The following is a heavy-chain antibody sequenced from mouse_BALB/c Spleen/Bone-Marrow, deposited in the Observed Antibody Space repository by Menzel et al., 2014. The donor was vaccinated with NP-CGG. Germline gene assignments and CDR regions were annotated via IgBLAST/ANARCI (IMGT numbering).Heavy chain of an antibody. D-gene: IGHD2-12*01. Sequence: QVQLQQPGAELVKPGASVKLSCKASGYTFXSYWVHWVKQRPGQGLEWIGEINPSNGRTNYNEKFKIKATLTVDKSSSTAHMQLSSLTSEDSAVYYCASYRGAYWGQGTLVTVSA. V-gene: IGHV1S81*02. J-gene: IGHJ3*01. CDR3: ASYRGAY. CDR1: GYTFXSYW. CDR2: INPSNGRT.